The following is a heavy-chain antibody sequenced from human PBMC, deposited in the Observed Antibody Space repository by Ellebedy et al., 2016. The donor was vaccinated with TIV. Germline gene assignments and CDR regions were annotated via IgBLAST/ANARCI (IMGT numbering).Heavy chain of an antibody. D-gene: IGHD6-6*01. J-gene: IGHJ4*02. V-gene: IGHV4-59*12. CDR2: IYYTGFT. CDR1: SGSISGYY. Sequence: MPSETLSLTCTVSSGSISGYYWNRMRQPPGTGLEWIGYIYYTGFTDYNPSLKSRVTMSVDTSKNQFSLKVNSVTAADTAVYYCARGKSNLYRSIVARPYDYWGQGTLVTVSS. CDR3: ARGKSNLYRSIVARPYDY.